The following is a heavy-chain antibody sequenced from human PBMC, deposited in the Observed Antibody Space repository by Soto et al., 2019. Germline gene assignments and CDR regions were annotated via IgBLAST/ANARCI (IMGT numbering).Heavy chain of an antibody. J-gene: IGHJ4*02. CDR1: GFIFSSYA. CDR2: ISSSGVST. CDR3: VKVRGGFYTYYFDY. D-gene: IGHD3-10*01. Sequence: GGSLRLSCAASGFIFSSYAMNWVRQTPGKGLEWVSGISSSGVSTYYADSVKGRFSISRDNSKNTLYLQMNSLRAEDTAIYYCVKVRGGFYTYYFDYWGQGTLVTVSS. V-gene: IGHV3-23*01.